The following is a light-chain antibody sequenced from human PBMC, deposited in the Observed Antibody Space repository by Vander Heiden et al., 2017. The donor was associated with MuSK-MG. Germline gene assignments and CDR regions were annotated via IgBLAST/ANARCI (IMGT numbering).Light chain of an antibody. CDR3: AAWDDSLNAYV. V-gene: IGLV1-44*01. Sequence: QFVLTQPPSASGTPGQRVTMSCSGGSSNIGSNPVNWYQQLPGTAPKLLIYTNDQRPSGVPDRFSGSESGTSASLAISGLQSEDEADYYCAAWDDSLNAYVFGTGTKVTVL. J-gene: IGLJ1*01. CDR1: SSNIGSNP. CDR2: TND.